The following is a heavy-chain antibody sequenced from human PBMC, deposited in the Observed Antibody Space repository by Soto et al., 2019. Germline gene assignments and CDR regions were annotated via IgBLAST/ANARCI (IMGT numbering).Heavy chain of an antibody. Sequence: QVQLVQSGAEVKVPGSSVKISCKCSGGTFSSYATSWVRQAPGEGLAWMGGIIPSFGSPYYAQSFQDRVTIPADASTSTAFLELSSLRSEDTAIYYCARGRGLGTTSCSFFDNWGLGTLFTVSS. CDR2: IIPSFGSP. CDR3: ARGRGLGTTSCSFFDN. D-gene: IGHD2-2*01. V-gene: IGHV1-69*01. CDR1: GGTFSSYA. J-gene: IGHJ4*02.